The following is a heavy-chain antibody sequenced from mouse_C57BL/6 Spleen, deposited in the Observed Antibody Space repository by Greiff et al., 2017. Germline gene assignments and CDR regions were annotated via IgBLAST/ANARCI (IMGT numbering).Heavy chain of an antibody. J-gene: IGHJ4*01. Sequence: EVQGVESGEGLVKPGGSLTLSCAASGFTFSSYAMSWVRQTPEKRLEWVAYISSGGDYIYYADTVKGRFTISRDNARNTLYLQLSSLKSEDTAMYYCTRDERVYAMDYWGQGTSVTVSS. CDR1: GFTFSSYA. V-gene: IGHV5-9-1*02. CDR2: ISSGGDYI. CDR3: TRDERVYAMDY.